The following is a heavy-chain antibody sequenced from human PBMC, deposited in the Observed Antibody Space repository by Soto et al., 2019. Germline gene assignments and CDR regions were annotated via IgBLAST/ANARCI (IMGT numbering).Heavy chain of an antibody. CDR1: GFTFSSYW. V-gene: IGHV3-74*01. Sequence: GGSLRLSCAASGFTFSSYWMHWVRQAPGKGLVWVSRINSDGSSTSYADSVKGRFTISRDNAKNTLYLQMNSLRAEDTAVYYCAREGSSWYGAILDNWFDPWGQGTLVTVSS. CDR3: AREGSSWYGAILDNWFDP. CDR2: INSDGSST. D-gene: IGHD6-13*01. J-gene: IGHJ5*02.